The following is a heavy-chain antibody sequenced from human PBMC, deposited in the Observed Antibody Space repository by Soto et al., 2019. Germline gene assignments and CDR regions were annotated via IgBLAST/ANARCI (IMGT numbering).Heavy chain of an antibody. CDR3: GKGAIREAMDV. CDR2: INPNNGAT. J-gene: IGHJ6*01. D-gene: IGHD3-9*01. Sequence: VKVSCKASGYTFTGYYIHWVRLAPGQGLEWMGWINPNNGATEYAQQFQGRVTMTTDTSIRSAYMDLSRLTSDDTAIYWCGKGAIREAMDVWGQGTTVTVSS. V-gene: IGHV1-2*02. CDR1: GYTFTGYY.